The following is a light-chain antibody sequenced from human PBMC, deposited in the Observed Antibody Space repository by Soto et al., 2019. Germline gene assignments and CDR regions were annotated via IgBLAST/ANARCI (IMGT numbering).Light chain of an antibody. CDR2: AAS. J-gene: IGKJ3*01. Sequence: DIQMTQSPTSLSASVGDRVTITCRASQGIRNYVAWYQQIPGKAPKLLISAASTLQSGVPSRFSGSGSGTDFTLTINGLQPEDVATYSCQEYSSVPVFGPGTKVEIK. V-gene: IGKV1-27*01. CDR3: QEYSSVPV. CDR1: QGIRNY.